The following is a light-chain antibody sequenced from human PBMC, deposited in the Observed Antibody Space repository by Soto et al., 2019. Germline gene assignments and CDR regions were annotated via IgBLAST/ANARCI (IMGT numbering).Light chain of an antibody. V-gene: IGLV2-8*01. J-gene: IGLJ2*01. Sequence: QSVLTQPPSASGSPGQSVTISCTGTSSDVGGYNFVSWYQHHPGKAPKLMIYEVSKRPSGVPDRFSGSKSGNTASLTVSGLQAEDEADYYCSSYSGNYIALLGGGTKLTVL. CDR2: EVS. CDR1: SSDVGGYNF. CDR3: SSYSGNYIAL.